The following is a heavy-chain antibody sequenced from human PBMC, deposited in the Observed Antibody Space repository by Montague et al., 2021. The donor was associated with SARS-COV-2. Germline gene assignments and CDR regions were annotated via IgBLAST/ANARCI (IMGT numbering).Heavy chain of an antibody. V-gene: IGHV4-59*13. CDR1: GGSISSYC. J-gene: IGHJ4*02. CDR2: MYYSGST. CDR3: ARDFDY. Sequence: SETLSLTCTVSGGSISSYCWSWIRQPPGKGLEWIGYMYYSGSTNYNPSLKSRVTLSVDTSKNQFSLKLSSVTAADTAVYYCARDFDYWGQGTLVTVSP.